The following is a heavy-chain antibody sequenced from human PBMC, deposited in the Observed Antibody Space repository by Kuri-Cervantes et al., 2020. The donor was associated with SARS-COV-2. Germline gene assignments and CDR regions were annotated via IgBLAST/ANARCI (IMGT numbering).Heavy chain of an antibody. D-gene: IGHD6-13*01. CDR3: VRHKAAAGIVAPD. CDR2: ISSSSSYI. Sequence: GGSLRLSCAASGFTFSSYAMSWVRQAPGKGLEWVSSISSSSSYIYYADSVKGRFTISRDDSKNTLYLQLNSLRAEDSAVYYCVRHKAAAGIVAPDWGQGTLVTVSS. J-gene: IGHJ4*02. V-gene: IGHV3-21*04. CDR1: GFTFSSYA.